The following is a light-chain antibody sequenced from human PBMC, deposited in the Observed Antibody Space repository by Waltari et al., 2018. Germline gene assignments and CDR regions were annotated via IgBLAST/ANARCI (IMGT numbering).Light chain of an antibody. CDR2: EVT. CDR3: SSYTTTTTLV. J-gene: IGLJ1*01. CDR1: RSDVGSYSY. Sequence: QSAPTQPASVSVSPGQSITISCTGTRSDVGSYSYVSWYRQYPGKAPDLLIYEVTHRPSGVSDRFSGSRSGSTASLTISGLQTEDEADYFCSSYTTTTTLVFGTGTKVIVL. V-gene: IGLV2-14*01.